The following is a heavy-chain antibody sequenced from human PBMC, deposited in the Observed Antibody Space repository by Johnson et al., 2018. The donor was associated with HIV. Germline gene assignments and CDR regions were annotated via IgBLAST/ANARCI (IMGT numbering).Heavy chain of an antibody. CDR2: IKQDGSEK. Sequence: EVQLVESGGGLVQPGGSLRLSCTVSGFTFSSYWMSWVRQAPGKGLEWVANIKQDGSEKYYVDSVRGRFTISRDNAKKSMYLQMNSLRAEDTAVYYCARVSSSVTTARYGAFYIWGQGTMVTVSS. D-gene: IGHD4-17*01. CDR1: GFTFSSYW. J-gene: IGHJ3*02. CDR3: ARVSSSVTTARYGAFYI. V-gene: IGHV3-7*01.